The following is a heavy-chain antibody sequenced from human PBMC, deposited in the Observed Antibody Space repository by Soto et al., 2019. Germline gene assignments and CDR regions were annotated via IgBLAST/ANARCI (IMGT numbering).Heavy chain of an antibody. CDR3: ARAYSDAFDI. CDR1: GFTFSDYY. Sequence: SLRLSCAASGFTFSDYYMTWIRQAPGKGLEWVSYISSSGTGIYYADSVKGRFTISRDNGKNSLYLQMSSLRVEDTAVYFCARAYSDAFDIWGQGTMVTVSS. CDR2: ISSSGTGI. D-gene: IGHD2-15*01. J-gene: IGHJ3*02. V-gene: IGHV3-11*01.